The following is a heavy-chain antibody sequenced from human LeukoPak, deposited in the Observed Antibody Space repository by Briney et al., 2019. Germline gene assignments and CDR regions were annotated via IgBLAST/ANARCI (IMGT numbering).Heavy chain of an antibody. CDR1: GFTFSSYG. CDR2: ISYDGSNK. CDR3: TRDDCSGGSCFTFDL. D-gene: IGHD2-15*01. J-gene: IGHJ2*01. Sequence: GRSLRLSCAASGFTFSSYGMHWVRQAPGKGLEWVAVISYDGSNKYYADSVKGRFTISRDNSKNTLYLQMNSLRAEDTAVYYCTRDDCSGGSCFTFDLWGRGTLVTVSS. V-gene: IGHV3-30*03.